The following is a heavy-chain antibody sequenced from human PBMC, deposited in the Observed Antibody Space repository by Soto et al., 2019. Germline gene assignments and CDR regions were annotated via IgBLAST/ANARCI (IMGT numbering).Heavy chain of an antibody. V-gene: IGHV5-51*01. Sequence: GESLKISCKGSGYSFTSYWIGWVRQMPGKGLEWMGIIYPGDSDTRYSPSFQGQVTISADKSISTAYLQWSSLKASDTAMYYCARQKKSLRWYSNAFDFWGQGTMVTVSS. J-gene: IGHJ3*01. CDR2: IYPGDSDT. CDR1: GYSFTSYW. D-gene: IGHD4-17*01. CDR3: ARQKKSLRWYSNAFDF.